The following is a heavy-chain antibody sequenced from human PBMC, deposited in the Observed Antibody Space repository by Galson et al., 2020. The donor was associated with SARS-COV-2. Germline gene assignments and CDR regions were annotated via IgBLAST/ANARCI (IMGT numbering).Heavy chain of an antibody. Sequence: GESLKISCAASGFTFSNYVMHWVRQAPGKGPEWVAVISSDGSNSFYADSLKGRFTISRDNSKSTLYLQMNSLRAEDTAVYYCARGGEWELPYYFDYWGQGTLVTVSA. CDR1: GFTFSNYV. J-gene: IGHJ4*02. CDR3: ARGGEWELPYYFDY. D-gene: IGHD1-26*01. CDR2: ISSDGSNS. V-gene: IGHV3-30*04.